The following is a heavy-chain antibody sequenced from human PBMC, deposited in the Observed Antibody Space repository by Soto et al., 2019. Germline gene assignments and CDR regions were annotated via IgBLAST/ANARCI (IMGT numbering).Heavy chain of an antibody. Sequence: EVQLLEAGGGLVQPGESLRLSCTASGFIFSNYAMTWVRQAPGRGLERVAKVGGGGGSTFYADSVKGRFTISRDNSKNTLYLQMSSLRDEDTAVYYCAKAAMYSSPFDSWGQGALVTVS. CDR3: AKAAMYSSPFDS. CDR2: VGGGGGST. J-gene: IGHJ4*02. CDR1: GFIFSNYA. V-gene: IGHV3-23*01. D-gene: IGHD2-21*01.